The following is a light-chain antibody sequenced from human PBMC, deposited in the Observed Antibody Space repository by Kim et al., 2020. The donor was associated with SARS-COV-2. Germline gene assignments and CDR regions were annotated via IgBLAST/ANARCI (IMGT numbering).Light chain of an antibody. CDR1: QSVSGQN. CDR2: GAS. V-gene: IGKV3-20*01. CDR3: QQYGNSLT. Sequence: LSPGEIATLACRASQSVSGQNRCWYQQKPGQAPRLLIYGASSRLRGIPDRFSSSGSGTDFTLTISRLEPEDFAVYYCQQYGNSLTFGQGTRLEIK. J-gene: IGKJ5*01.